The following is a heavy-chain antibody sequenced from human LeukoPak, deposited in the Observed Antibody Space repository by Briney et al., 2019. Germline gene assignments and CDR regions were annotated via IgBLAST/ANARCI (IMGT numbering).Heavy chain of an antibody. J-gene: IGHJ1*01. CDR2: INPNSGGT. CDR3: ARGPDHDFWSGYQTDKYFQH. Sequence: ASVKVSCKASGYTFTGYYMHWVRQAPGQGLEWMGWINPNSGGTNYAQKFQGRVTMTRDTSISTAYMELSRLRSDDTAVYYCARGPDHDFWSGYQTDKYFQHWGQGTLVTVSS. CDR1: GYTFTGYY. V-gene: IGHV1-2*02. D-gene: IGHD3-3*01.